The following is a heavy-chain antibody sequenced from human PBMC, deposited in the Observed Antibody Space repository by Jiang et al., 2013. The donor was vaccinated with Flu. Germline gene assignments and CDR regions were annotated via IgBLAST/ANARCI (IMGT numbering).Heavy chain of an antibody. V-gene: IGHV3-7*01. D-gene: IGHD5-12*01. Sequence: GLVQPGGSLRLSCAASGFTFSSYWMSWVRQAPGKGLEWVANIKQDGSEKYYVDSVKGRFTISRDNAKNSLYLQMNSLRAEDTAVYYCARGGPKGCYYYGMDVWGQGTTVTVSS. CDR2: IKQDGSEK. CDR3: ARGGPKGCYYYGMDV. J-gene: IGHJ6*02. CDR1: GFTFSSYW.